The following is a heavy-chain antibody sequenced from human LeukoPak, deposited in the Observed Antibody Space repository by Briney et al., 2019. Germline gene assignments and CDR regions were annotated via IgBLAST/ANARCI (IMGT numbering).Heavy chain of an antibody. CDR2: FIPIFGTA. D-gene: IGHD3-10*01. J-gene: IGHJ3*02. CDR3: AGTYYYGSGSYLGDAFDI. V-gene: IGHV1-69*13. Sequence: PVKVSCKASGGTFSSYAISWVRQAPGQGLEWMGGFIPIFGTASYAQKFQGRVTITADESTSTAYMELSSLRSEDTAVYYCAGTYYYGSGSYLGDAFDIWGQGTMVTVSS. CDR1: GGTFSSYA.